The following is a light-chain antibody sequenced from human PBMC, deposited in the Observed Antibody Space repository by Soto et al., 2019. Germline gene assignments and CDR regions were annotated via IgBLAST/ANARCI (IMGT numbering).Light chain of an antibody. V-gene: IGKV1-5*01. J-gene: IGKJ1*01. CDR3: QQYNSYST. CDR1: QSISSW. CDR2: DAS. Sequence: DIQMTQSPSTLSATVGDRVTITWRASQSISSWLAWYQQKPGKAPKLLIYDASSLESGVPSRFSGSGSGTKFTLTISSLQPDDFATYYCQQYNSYSTFGQGTKVDIK.